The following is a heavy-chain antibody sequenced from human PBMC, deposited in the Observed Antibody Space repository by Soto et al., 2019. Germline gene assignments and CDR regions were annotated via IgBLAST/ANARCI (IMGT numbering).Heavy chain of an antibody. Sequence: SETLSLTCAVYGGSFSGYYWSWIRQPPGKGLEWIGEINHSGSTNYNPSLKSRVTISVDTSKNKFSLKLSSVTAADTAVYYCARVPYYYYYYMDVWGKGTTVTVSS. J-gene: IGHJ6*03. CDR2: INHSGST. CDR3: ARVPYYYYYYMDV. V-gene: IGHV4-34*01. CDR1: GGSFSGYY.